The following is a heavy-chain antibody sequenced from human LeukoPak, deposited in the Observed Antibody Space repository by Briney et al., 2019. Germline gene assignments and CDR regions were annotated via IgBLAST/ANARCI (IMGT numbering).Heavy chain of an antibody. D-gene: IGHD1-1*01. V-gene: IGHV1-18*01. CDR1: GYTFTSYG. CDR2: ISAYNGNT. Sequence: GASVKVPCKASGYTFTSYGISWVRQAPGQGLEWMGWISAYNGNTNYAQKLQGRVTMTTDTSTSTAYMELRSLRSDDTAVYYCARVGALFRPTDPSTTGRGEEAGAFDIWGQGTMVTVSS. J-gene: IGHJ3*02. CDR3: ARVGALFRPTDPSTTGRGEEAGAFDI.